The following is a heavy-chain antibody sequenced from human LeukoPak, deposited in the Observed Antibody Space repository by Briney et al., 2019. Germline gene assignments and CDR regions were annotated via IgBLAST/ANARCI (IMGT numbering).Heavy chain of an antibody. CDR1: GYTFTSYA. CDR2: INTNTGNP. Sequence: GASLKVSCKASGYTFTSYAMNWVRQAPGQGLEWMGWINTNTGNPTYAQGFTRRFVFSLDTSVSTAYLQISSLKAEDTAVYYCARGDGSSWYNYFDYWGQGTLVTVSS. J-gene: IGHJ4*02. CDR3: ARGDGSSWYNYFDY. D-gene: IGHD6-13*01. V-gene: IGHV7-4-1*02.